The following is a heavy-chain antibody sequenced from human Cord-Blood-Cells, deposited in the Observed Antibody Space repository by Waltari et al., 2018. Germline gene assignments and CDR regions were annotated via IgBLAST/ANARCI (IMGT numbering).Heavy chain of an antibody. CDR1: GGSISSSSYY. CDR2: IYYSGST. D-gene: IGHD6-13*01. V-gene: IGHV4-39*01. J-gene: IGHJ4*02. CDR3: ASIAERKLDY. Sequence: QLQLQESGPGLVKPSETLSLTCTVSGGSISSSSYYWGWIPQPPGKGLEWIGSIYYSGSTNYIPSHKSRVTISVDTSKNQFSMKRSSVTAADTAVYYCASIAERKLDYWGQGTLVTVSS.